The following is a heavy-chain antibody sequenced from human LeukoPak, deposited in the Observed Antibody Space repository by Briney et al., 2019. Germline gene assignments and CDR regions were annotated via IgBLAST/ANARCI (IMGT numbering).Heavy chain of an antibody. CDR1: GFTFNIYS. J-gene: IGHJ4*02. CDR3: ARDGPEIDY. V-gene: IGHV3-48*04. Sequence: GGSLRLSCAASGFTFNIYSMNWVRQAPGKGLGWVSYISSSGSTIYYADSVKGRFTISRDNAKNSLYLQMNSLRAEDTAVYYCARDGPEIDYWGQGTLVTVSS. CDR2: ISSSGSTI.